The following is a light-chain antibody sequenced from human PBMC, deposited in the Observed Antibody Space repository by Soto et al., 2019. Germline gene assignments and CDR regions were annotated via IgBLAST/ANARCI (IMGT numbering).Light chain of an antibody. CDR2: DVS. J-gene: IGLJ1*01. Sequence: QAVLTSPASLSGASRESIPLSFTWSSSVVGGYNLVSWHQQHPGKAPKLMIYDVSDRPSGISNRFSGSKSGNTASLTISGLQPEDEAEYYCCSYTSGDTHVFGTGTKVTVL. CDR3: CSYTSGDTHV. CDR1: SSVVGGYNL. V-gene: IGLV2-14*01.